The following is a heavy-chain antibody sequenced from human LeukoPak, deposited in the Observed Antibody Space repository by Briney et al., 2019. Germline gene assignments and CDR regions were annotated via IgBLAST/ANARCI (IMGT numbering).Heavy chain of an antibody. V-gene: IGHV3-7*03. CDR1: GFTVSSNY. J-gene: IGHJ4*02. Sequence: GGSLRLSCAASGFTVSSNYMTWVRQAPGKRLEWVASIKQDGSEKYYVDSVKGRFTFSRDNAKNSLYLQMDSLRAEDTAVYYCARDKSAGADTGSSFYYWGQGALVTVSS. CDR3: ARDKSAGADTGSSFYY. D-gene: IGHD3-10*01. CDR2: IKQDGSEK.